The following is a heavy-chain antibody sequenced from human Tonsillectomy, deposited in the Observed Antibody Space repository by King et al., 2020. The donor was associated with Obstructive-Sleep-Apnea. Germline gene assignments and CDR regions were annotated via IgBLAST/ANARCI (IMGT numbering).Heavy chain of an antibody. Sequence: HVQLVESGGGVVQPGGSLRLSCAASGFTFSSYGMHWVRQAPGKGLDWVAFIRYVGSDRYYADSVQGRFTISRDSSKNTLYLQMNSLRAEDTAIYYCAKGPIAECWGQGTLVTVSS. CDR1: GFTFSSYG. J-gene: IGHJ4*02. CDR3: AKGPIAEC. CDR2: IRYVGSDR. D-gene: IGHD6-13*01. V-gene: IGHV3-30*02.